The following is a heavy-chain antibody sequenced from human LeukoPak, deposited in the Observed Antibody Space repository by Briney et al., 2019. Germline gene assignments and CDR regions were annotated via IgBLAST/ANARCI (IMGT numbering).Heavy chain of an antibody. J-gene: IGHJ1*01. Sequence: AGGSLRLSCAASGFTFSNYYMTWIRQAPGKGLQWISFISDSGNTIYYADSVEGRFTISRDNAKNSLYLQMHILRAEDTAMYYCARSTLPGRSGRTEFFQHWGQGTLVTVSS. CDR1: GFTFSNYY. CDR3: ARSTLPGRSGRTEFFQH. V-gene: IGHV3-11*01. CDR2: ISDSGNTI. D-gene: IGHD6-19*01.